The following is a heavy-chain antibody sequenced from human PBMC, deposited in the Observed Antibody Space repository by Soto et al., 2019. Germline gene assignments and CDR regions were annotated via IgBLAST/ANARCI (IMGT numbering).Heavy chain of an antibody. CDR3: ARVERVYCSGGSCPSCYYGMDV. CDR1: GGSVESGDYC. CDR2: VSAYRGAT. D-gene: IGHD2-15*01. Sequence: PSETLSLTCTVSGGSVESGDYCWTWIRQPPGKGLEGIAYVSAYRGATSYNPSLKSRVTTSVDTSKNQFSLKLSPVTAAATAVYYCARVERVYCSGGSCPSCYYGMDVWGQGTTVTVSS. J-gene: IGHJ6*02. V-gene: IGHV4-30-4*01.